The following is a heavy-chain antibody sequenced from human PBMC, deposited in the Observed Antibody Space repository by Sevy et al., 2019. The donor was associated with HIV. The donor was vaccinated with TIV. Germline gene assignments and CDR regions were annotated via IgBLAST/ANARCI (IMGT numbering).Heavy chain of an antibody. CDR2: IRLDGNDK. CDR1: GFSFSNYG. CDR3: ARDPGYSGYDWGALTYYFDY. Sequence: GGSLRLSCEAFGFSFSNYGMHWVRQAPGKGPEWVSSIRLDGNDKQYADSVKGRFTISRDNSKNTLNLQMNSLRAEDTAVYYCARDPGYSGYDWGALTYYFDYWGQGTLVTVPS. D-gene: IGHD5-12*01. J-gene: IGHJ4*02. V-gene: IGHV3-30*02.